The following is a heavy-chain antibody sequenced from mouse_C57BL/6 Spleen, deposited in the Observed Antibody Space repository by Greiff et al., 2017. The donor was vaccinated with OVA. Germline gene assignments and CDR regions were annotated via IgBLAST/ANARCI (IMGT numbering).Heavy chain of an antibody. CDR1: GFTFTDYY. Sequence: EVMLVESGGGLVQPGGSLSLSCAASGFTFTDYYMSWVRQPPGKALEWLGFIRNKANGYTTEYSASVKGRCTISRDNSQSILYLQMNALRAEDSATYYCARSYYSPLFGDWGKGATLTVSS. D-gene: IGHD2-12*01. V-gene: IGHV7-3*01. J-gene: IGHJ2*01. CDR2: IRNKANGYTT. CDR3: ARSYYSPLFGD.